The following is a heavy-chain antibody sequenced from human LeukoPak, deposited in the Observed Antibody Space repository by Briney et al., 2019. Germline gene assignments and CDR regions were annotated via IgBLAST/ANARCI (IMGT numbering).Heavy chain of an antibody. Sequence: SGGSLRLSCAASGFIFDDYVMTWVRQAPGRGLEWVSSINWNGGSTGYADSVKGRFTISRDNAKNSLYLQMNSLKAEDTALYYCARVSSTSSHFDNWGQGTLVTVSS. CDR3: ARVSSTSSHFDN. J-gene: IGHJ5*02. CDR2: INWNGGST. D-gene: IGHD2-2*01. CDR1: GFIFDDYV. V-gene: IGHV3-20*04.